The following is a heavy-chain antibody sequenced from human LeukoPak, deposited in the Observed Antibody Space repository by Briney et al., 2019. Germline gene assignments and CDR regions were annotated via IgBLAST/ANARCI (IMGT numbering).Heavy chain of an antibody. D-gene: IGHD5-18*01. CDR3: ARHFRRGYSYGFDY. CDR2: TYYSGST. CDR1: GGSISSYY. Sequence: PSETLSLTCTVSGGSISSYYWSWIRQPPGKGLEWIGYTYYSGSTNYNPSLKSRVTISVDTSKNQFSLKLSSVTAADTAVYYCARHFRRGYSYGFDYWGQGTLVTVSS. V-gene: IGHV4-59*08. J-gene: IGHJ4*02.